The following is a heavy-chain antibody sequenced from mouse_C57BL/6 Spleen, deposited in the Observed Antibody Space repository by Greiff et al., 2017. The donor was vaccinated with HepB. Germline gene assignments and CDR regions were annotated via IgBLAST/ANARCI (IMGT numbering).Heavy chain of an antibody. J-gene: IGHJ4*01. Sequence: EVQLQESGPGLVKPSQSLSLTCSVTGYSITSGYYWNWIRQFPGNKLEWMGYISYDGSNNYNPSLKNRISITRDTSKNQFFLKLNSVTTEDTATYYGASDLGSFYAMDYWGQGTSVTVSS. CDR1: GYSITSGYY. V-gene: IGHV3-6*01. CDR3: ASDLGSFYAMDY. CDR2: ISYDGSN.